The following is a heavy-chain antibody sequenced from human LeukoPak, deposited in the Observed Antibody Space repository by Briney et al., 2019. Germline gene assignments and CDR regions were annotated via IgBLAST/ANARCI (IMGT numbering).Heavy chain of an antibody. D-gene: IGHD3-22*01. CDR3: ARRGGHYDSSGYYYK. CDR2: ISSSSSYI. V-gene: IGHV3-21*01. CDR1: GFTFSSYS. J-gene: IGHJ4*02. Sequence: GGSLRLSCAASGFTFSSYSMNWVRQAPGKGLEWVSSISSSSSYIYYADSVKGRFTISRDNAKNSLYLQMNSLRAEDTAVYYCARRGGHYDSSGYYYKWGQGTLVTVSS.